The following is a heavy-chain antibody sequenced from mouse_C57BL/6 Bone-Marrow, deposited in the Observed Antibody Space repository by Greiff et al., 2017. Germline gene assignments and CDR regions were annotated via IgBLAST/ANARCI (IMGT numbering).Heavy chain of an antibody. Sequence: QVHVKQSGAELARPGASVKLSCKASGYTFTSYGISWVKQRTGQGLEWIGEIYPRSGNTYYNEKFKGKATLTAVTSSSPAYMELRSLTSEDSAVYFSASSYYDGSSWDYWGQGTTLTVSS. CDR1: GYTFTSYG. J-gene: IGHJ2*01. D-gene: IGHD1-1*01. CDR3: ASSYYDGSSWDY. V-gene: IGHV1-81*01. CDR2: IYPRSGNT.